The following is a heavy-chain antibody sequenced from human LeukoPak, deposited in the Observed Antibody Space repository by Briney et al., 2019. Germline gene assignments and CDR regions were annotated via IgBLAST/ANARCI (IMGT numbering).Heavy chain of an antibody. D-gene: IGHD3-3*01. Sequence: GGSLRLSCVASGFTFSDYYMSWVRQPPGKGLEWVANIKQDGSEKYYVDSVKGRFTISRDNAKKSLYLQMNSLRAEDTAMYYCARDEYLWSGYYPNQAFDYWGQGTLVTVSS. J-gene: IGHJ4*02. CDR1: GFTFSDYY. V-gene: IGHV3-7*01. CDR2: IKQDGSEK. CDR3: ARDEYLWSGYYPNQAFDY.